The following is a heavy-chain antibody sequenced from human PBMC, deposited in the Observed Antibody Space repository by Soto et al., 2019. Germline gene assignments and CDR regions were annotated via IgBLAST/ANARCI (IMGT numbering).Heavy chain of an antibody. CDR3: TSRRDWTAVDPLDY. CDR2: IRNKTNNYAT. D-gene: IGHD5-18*01. J-gene: IGHJ4*02. CDR1: GFTFSDSA. Sequence: EVQLVESGGGLVQPGGSLKLSCAASGFTFSDSAMHWVRQASGKGLEWVGRIRNKTNNYATAYIASVKGRFTISRDDSKNTVYLQMNILKIDDTAVYFCTSRRDWTAVDPLDYWGLGTLVTVSS. V-gene: IGHV3-73*02.